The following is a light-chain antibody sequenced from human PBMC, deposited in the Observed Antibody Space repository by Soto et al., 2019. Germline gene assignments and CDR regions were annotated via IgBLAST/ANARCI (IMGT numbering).Light chain of an antibody. CDR1: QSVSSY. J-gene: IGKJ2*01. CDR3: QRRSTWPPYT. CDR2: DAS. Sequence: EIVLTQSPATLSLSPGERATLSCRASQSVSSYLAWYQQKPGQAPRLLIYDASNRATGIPARFSGSGSGTDFTLTISSLEPEDFEVYYCQRRSTWPPYTFGQGTKLEIK. V-gene: IGKV3-11*01.